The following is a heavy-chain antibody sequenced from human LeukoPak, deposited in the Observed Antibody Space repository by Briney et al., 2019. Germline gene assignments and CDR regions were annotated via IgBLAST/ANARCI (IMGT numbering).Heavy chain of an antibody. CDR3: AAQYSHGSGNYYEVEYFQQ. D-gene: IGHD3-10*01. V-gene: IGHV4-59*01. CDR2: VDNSEST. CDR1: GDSISSYY. Sequence: SETLSLTCSVSGDSISSYYWTWIRQLPGKGLEWIGYVDNSESTNYNPSLKSRVTISVITSKNQFSLKLASLTAADTAVYYCAAQYSHGSGNYYEVEYFQQWGQGNLFSVSS. J-gene: IGHJ1*01.